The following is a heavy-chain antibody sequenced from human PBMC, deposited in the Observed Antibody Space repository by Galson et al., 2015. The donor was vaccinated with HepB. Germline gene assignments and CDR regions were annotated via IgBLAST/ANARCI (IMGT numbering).Heavy chain of an antibody. CDR1: GFSLSTSGVG. V-gene: IGHV2-5*02. Sequence: PALVKPTQTLTLTCTFSGFSLSTSGVGVGWIRQPPGKALEWLALIYWDDDKHYNPSLKSRLTINKDTSKNQVVFTMTNVNPVDTATYSCAHMKRGAATAFDIWGQGTMVTVSS. CDR3: AHMKRGAATAFDI. D-gene: IGHD6-25*01. J-gene: IGHJ3*02. CDR2: IYWDDDK.